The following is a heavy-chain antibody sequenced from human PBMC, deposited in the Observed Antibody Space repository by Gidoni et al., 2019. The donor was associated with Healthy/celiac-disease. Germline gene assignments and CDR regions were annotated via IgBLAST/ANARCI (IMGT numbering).Heavy chain of an antibody. D-gene: IGHD2-8*01. CDR3: ASGSEDCTNGVCHNWFDP. J-gene: IGHJ5*02. CDR2: INHSGST. CDR1: GGSFSGYY. V-gene: IGHV4-34*01. Sequence: QVQLQQWGAGLLKPSETLSLTCAVSGGSFSGYYWSWIRQPPGKGLEWIGEINHSGSTNYNPSLKSRVTISVDTSKNQFSLKLSSVTAADTAVYYCASGSEDCTNGVCHNWFDPWGQGTLVTVSS.